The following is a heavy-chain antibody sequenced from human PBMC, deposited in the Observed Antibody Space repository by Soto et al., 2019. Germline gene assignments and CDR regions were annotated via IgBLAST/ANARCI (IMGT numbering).Heavy chain of an antibody. CDR3: VRCYCSVGSCYACWHFDL. Sequence: QVQLVQSGGEVKKPGASVKVSCQASGYTFSDYAISWVRQAPGQGLEWMGWISASTRNTDQAQNFQDRVIMTLDTSTNTAYMELRSRRSDDTAVYYCVRCYCSVGSCYACWHFDLWGRGTLVTVSS. CDR2: ISASTRNT. D-gene: IGHD2-15*01. V-gene: IGHV1-18*01. CDR1: GYTFSDYA. J-gene: IGHJ2*01.